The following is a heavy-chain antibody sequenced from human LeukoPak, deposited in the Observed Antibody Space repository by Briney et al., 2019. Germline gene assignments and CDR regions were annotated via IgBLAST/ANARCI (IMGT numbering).Heavy chain of an antibody. Sequence: LETLSLTCTVSGGSISSSSYYWGWIRQPPGKGLEWIGSIYYSGSTYYNPSLKSRVTISVDTSKNQFSLKLSSVTAADTAVYYCASGGPIFGVVIRYYFDYWGQGTLVTVSS. CDR3: ASGGPIFGVVIRYYFDY. V-gene: IGHV4-39*07. J-gene: IGHJ4*02. CDR1: GGSISSSSYY. D-gene: IGHD3-3*01. CDR2: IYYSGST.